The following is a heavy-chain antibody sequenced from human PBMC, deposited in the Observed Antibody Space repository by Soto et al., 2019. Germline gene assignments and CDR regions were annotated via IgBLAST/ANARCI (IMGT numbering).Heavy chain of an antibody. CDR1: GFTVSSNY. CDR3: ARWSTYYDSSGYYPYHFDY. Sequence: LRLSCAASGFTVSSNYMSWVRQAPGKGLEWVSVIYSGGSTYYADSVKGRFTISRDNSKNTLYLQMNSLRAEDTAVYYCARWSTYYDSSGYYPYHFDYWGQGTLVTVSS. V-gene: IGHV3-53*01. J-gene: IGHJ4*02. CDR2: IYSGGST. D-gene: IGHD3-22*01.